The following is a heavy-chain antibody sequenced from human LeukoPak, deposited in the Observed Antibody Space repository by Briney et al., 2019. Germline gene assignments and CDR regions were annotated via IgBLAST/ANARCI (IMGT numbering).Heavy chain of an antibody. CDR3: ARGIAAAGGPDY. V-gene: IGHV1-8*01. CDR1: VYTFTSYD. CDR2: MNPNSGNT. D-gene: IGHD6-13*01. J-gene: IGHJ4*02. Sequence: ASVKVSCKASVYTFTSYDINWVRQATGQGLEWMGWMNPNSGNTGYAQKFQGRVTMTRNTSINTAYMELSSLRSEDTAGYYCARGIAAAGGPDYWGQGTLVTVSS.